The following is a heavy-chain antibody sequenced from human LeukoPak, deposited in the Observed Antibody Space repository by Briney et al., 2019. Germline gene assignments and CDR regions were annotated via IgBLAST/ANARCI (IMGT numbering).Heavy chain of an antibody. D-gene: IGHD3-3*01. Sequence: ASVKVSCKASGYTFTGYYMHWVRQAPGQGLEWMGWINPNSGGTNYAQKFQGRVTMTRDTSISTAYMELSRLRSDDTAVYYCAKRILEWLFIVSNDAFDIWGQGTMVTVSS. V-gene: IGHV1-2*02. CDR1: GYTFTGYY. CDR3: AKRILEWLFIVSNDAFDI. CDR2: INPNSGGT. J-gene: IGHJ3*02.